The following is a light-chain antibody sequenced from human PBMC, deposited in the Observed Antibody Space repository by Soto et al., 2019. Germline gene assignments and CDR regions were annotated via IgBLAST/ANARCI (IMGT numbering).Light chain of an antibody. CDR1: QSISNW. CDR2: DVS. Sequence: DSQVTEPPSTLSASIGDEVTITGRASQSISNWLAWYQQKPGKAPTLLIYDVSRLESGVPSRFSGSGSGTEFTLTINSLQPDDFATYYCQQCDTYYTFGQRTKVDI. J-gene: IGKJ2*01. CDR3: QQCDTYYT. V-gene: IGKV1-5*01.